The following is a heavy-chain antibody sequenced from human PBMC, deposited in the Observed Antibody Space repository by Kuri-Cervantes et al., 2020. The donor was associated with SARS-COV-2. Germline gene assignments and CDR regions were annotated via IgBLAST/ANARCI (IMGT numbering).Heavy chain of an antibody. J-gene: IGHJ4*02. D-gene: IGHD3-16*02. Sequence: SQTLSLTCAVYGGSFSDYYWSWVRQPPGKGLEWIGEINHSGNTNYDPSLKSRVTISIDTSKNQFSLKLSSVTAADTAVYYCARGGGSYPYWGQGTLVTVSS. V-gene: IGHV4-34*01. CDR2: INHSGNT. CDR1: GGSFSDYY. CDR3: ARGGGSYPY.